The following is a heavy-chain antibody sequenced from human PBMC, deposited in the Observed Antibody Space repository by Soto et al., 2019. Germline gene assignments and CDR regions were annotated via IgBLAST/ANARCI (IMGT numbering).Heavy chain of an antibody. J-gene: IGHJ5*02. Sequence: PGESLKISCKGSGYNFGSDWIGWVRQMPGKGLEWMGIIQPGGSDLRYSPSFQGQVTISADKSINTAYLQWSSLKASDTAMYYCARQINYICESWDQGTQVTVSS. CDR1: GYNFGSDW. CDR3: ARQINYICES. D-gene: IGHD4-4*01. CDR2: IQPGGSDL. V-gene: IGHV5-51*01.